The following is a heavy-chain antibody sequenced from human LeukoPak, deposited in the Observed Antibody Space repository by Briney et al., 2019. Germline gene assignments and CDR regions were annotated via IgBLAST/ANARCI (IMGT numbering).Heavy chain of an antibody. CDR1: GFTFSSYT. V-gene: IGHV3-21*01. Sequence: GGSLRLSCAASGFTFSSYTMVWVRQAPGKGLEWVSSISGSDTYIYYAASVKGRFSIFGDNAKNSPYLHMDGLRAEDTAMYYCARVCDTSGCRYFQHWGQGTLVTVSS. CDR3: ARVCDTSGCRYFQH. CDR2: ISGSDTYI. J-gene: IGHJ1*01. D-gene: IGHD6-19*01.